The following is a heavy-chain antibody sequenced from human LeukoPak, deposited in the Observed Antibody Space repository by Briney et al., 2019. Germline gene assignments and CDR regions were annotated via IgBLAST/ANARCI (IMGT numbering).Heavy chain of an antibody. CDR1: GGSISSSSYY. V-gene: IGHV4-61*05. CDR3: ARHGRGYTYQNWFDP. Sequence: SETLSLTCTVSGGSISSSSYYWSWIRHPPGKGLEWMGYIYYSGSTNYNPSLKSRVTISLDTSKNQFSLKLTSVTAADTAVYFCARHGRGYTYQNWFDPWGQGTLVTVSS. CDR2: IYYSGST. D-gene: IGHD5-18*01. J-gene: IGHJ5*02.